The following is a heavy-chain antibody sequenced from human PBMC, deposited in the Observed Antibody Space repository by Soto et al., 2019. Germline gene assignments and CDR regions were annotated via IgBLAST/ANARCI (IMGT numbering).Heavy chain of an antibody. D-gene: IGHD6-13*01. CDR1: GFTFSSYA. V-gene: IGHV3-23*01. CDR3: AKDSSSWYRDYYYYMDV. J-gene: IGHJ6*03. CDR2: ISGSGGST. Sequence: EVQLLESGGGLVQPGGSLRLSCAASGFTFSSYAMSWVRQAPGKGLEWVSAISGSGGSTYYADSVKGRFTISRDNSKNTLYLQMNSLRAEDTAVYYCAKDSSSWYRDYYYYMDVWGKGTTVTVSS.